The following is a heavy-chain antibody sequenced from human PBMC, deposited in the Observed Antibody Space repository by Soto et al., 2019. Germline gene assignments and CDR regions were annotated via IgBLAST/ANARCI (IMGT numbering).Heavy chain of an antibody. CDR3: ARLRGYSGYETENYYYYYMDV. CDR1: GGSISSYY. V-gene: IGHV4-59*08. CDR2: IYYSGST. Sequence: SETLSLTCTVSGGSISSYYWGWIRQPPGKGLEWIGYIYYSGSTNYNPSLKSRVTISVDTSKNQFSLKLSSVTAADTAVYYCARLRGYSGYETENYYYYYMDVWGKGTTVTVSS. D-gene: IGHD5-12*01. J-gene: IGHJ6*03.